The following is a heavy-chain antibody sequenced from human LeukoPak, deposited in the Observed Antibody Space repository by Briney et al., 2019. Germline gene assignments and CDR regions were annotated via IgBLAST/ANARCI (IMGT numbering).Heavy chain of an antibody. CDR1: GGSISSGGYY. CDR3: ARGVLRFLEWLFPI. J-gene: IGHJ3*02. Sequence: PSETLSLTCTVSGGSISSGGYYWSWIRQHPGKGLEWIGYIYYSGITYYNPSLKSRVTISVDTSKNQFSLKLSSVTAADTAVYYCARGVLRFLEWLFPIWGQGTMVTVSS. D-gene: IGHD3-3*01. V-gene: IGHV4-30-4*08. CDR2: IYYSGIT.